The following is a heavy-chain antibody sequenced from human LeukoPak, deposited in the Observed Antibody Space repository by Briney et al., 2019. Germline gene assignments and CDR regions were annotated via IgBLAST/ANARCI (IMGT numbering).Heavy chain of an antibody. CDR1: GYSFASFW. CDR3: ASIIVAAAGRGYYYYGMDV. D-gene: IGHD6-13*01. V-gene: IGHV5-51*01. J-gene: IGHJ6*02. Sequence: GESLKISCKGSGYSFASFWIGWVRQMPGKGLEWMGIIYPGDSDTRYSPSFQGQVTISADKSISTTYVQWSSLKASDTAMYYCASIIVAAAGRGYYYYGMDVWGQGTTVTVSS. CDR2: IYPGDSDT.